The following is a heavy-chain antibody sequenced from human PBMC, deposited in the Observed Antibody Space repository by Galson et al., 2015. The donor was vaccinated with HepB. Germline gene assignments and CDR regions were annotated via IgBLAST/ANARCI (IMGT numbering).Heavy chain of an antibody. CDR2: ISYDGSNK. Sequence: SLRLSCAASGFTFSSYAMHWVRQAPGKGLEWVAVISYDGSNKYYADSVKGRFTISRDNSKNTLYLQMNSLRAEDTAVYYCARVGSGGSNIDYWGQGTLVTVSS. CDR3: ARVGSGGSNIDY. J-gene: IGHJ4*02. V-gene: IGHV3-30-3*01. D-gene: IGHD2-15*01. CDR1: GFTFSSYA.